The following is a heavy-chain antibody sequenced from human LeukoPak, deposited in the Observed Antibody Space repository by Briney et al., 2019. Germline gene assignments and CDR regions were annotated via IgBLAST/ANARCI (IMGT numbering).Heavy chain of an antibody. J-gene: IGHJ6*03. CDR3: AKDLRTGYYYYMDV. CDR2: IRYDGSNK. V-gene: IGHV3-30*02. Sequence: GGSLRFSCAASGFTFSSYGMHWVRQAPGKGLEWVAFIRYDGSNKYYADSVKGRSTISRDNSKNTLYLQMNSLRAEDTAVYYCAKDLRTGYYYYMDVWGKGTRSPSP. D-gene: IGHD1-1*01. CDR1: GFTFSSYG.